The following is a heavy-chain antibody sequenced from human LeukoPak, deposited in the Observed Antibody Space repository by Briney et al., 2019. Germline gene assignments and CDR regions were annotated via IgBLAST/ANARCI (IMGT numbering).Heavy chain of an antibody. CDR1: GYTFTGYY. D-gene: IGHD1-26*01. CDR2: ISAYNSNT. V-gene: IGHV1-18*04. Sequence: GASVKVSCKASGYTFTGYYMHWVRQALGQGLEWMGWISAYNSNTHYAQKLQGRVTMTTDTSTSTAYMEVRSLRSDDTAVYYCAREVGRGFDYWGQGTLVTVSS. CDR3: AREVGRGFDY. J-gene: IGHJ4*02.